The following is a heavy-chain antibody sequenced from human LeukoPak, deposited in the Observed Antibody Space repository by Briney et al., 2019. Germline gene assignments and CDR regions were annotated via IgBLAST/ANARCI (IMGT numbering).Heavy chain of an antibody. D-gene: IGHD2-2*01. J-gene: IGHJ4*02. CDR3: ARSGGCSSTSCSPNFDY. Sequence: GGSLRLSCAASGFTFSSYSMNWVRQAPGKGLEWVSSISSSSSYIYYADPVKGRFTISRDNAKNSLYLQMNSLRAEDTAVYYCARSGGCSSTSCSPNFDYWGQGTLVTVSS. V-gene: IGHV3-21*01. CDR1: GFTFSSYS. CDR2: ISSSSSYI.